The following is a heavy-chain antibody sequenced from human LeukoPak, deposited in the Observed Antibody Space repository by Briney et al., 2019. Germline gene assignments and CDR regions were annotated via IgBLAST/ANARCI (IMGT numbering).Heavy chain of an antibody. Sequence: SETLSLTCTVSGGSVSSGSYYWSWIRQPPGKGLEWIGYIYYSGSTNYNPSLKSRVTISVDTSKNQFSLKLSSVTAADTAVYYCARDSRGYLDYWGQGTLVTVSS. V-gene: IGHV4-61*01. CDR1: GGSVSSGSYY. J-gene: IGHJ4*02. CDR2: IYYSGST. CDR3: ARDSRGYLDY.